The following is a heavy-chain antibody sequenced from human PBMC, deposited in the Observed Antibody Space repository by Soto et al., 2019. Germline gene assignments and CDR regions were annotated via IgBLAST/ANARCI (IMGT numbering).Heavy chain of an antibody. CDR1: VLTFNSYA. CDR2: VDGSGFTS. Sequence: EVQLLESGGGLVQPGGSLRLSCAASVLTFNSYAMTWVRQAPGRGLEWVSGVDGSGFTSYHADSVKGRFTISRDNSKNTLYLQMNSLRAEDTAVYYCAKALGLYCGGDCFDAFDVWGQGAMVSVSS. CDR3: AKALGLYCGGDCFDAFDV. V-gene: IGHV3-23*01. J-gene: IGHJ3*01. D-gene: IGHD2-21*02.